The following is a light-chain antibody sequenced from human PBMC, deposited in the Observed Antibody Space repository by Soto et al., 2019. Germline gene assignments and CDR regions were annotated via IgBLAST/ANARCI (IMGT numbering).Light chain of an antibody. CDR1: SSDVGSYNL. CDR3: CSYAGSRV. Sequence: QSVLTQPASVSGSPGQSITISCTGTSSDVGSYNLVSWYQQHPGKAPKLMIYEGSKRPSGGSNRFSGSKSGNTASLTISGLQAEDEADYYCCSYAGSRVFGGGTKLTVL. CDR2: EGS. J-gene: IGLJ3*02. V-gene: IGLV2-23*01.